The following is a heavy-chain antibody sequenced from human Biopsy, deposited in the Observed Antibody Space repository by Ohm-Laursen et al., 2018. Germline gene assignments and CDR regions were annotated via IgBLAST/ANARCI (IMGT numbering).Heavy chain of an antibody. CDR2: IYSGGNT. CDR3: GRGRRTSGWPYFDN. J-gene: IGHJ4*02. D-gene: IGHD6-19*01. Sequence: GTLSLTCTVSGDSLTSGPENWSWLRQSPGQGLDYIGFIYSGGNTNYNPPPKNRVTMSADTSKNQFYLKLYYVAAADKSVYYCGRGRRTSGWPYFDNWGQGALVTVSP. CDR1: GDSLTSGPEN. V-gene: IGHV4-61*01.